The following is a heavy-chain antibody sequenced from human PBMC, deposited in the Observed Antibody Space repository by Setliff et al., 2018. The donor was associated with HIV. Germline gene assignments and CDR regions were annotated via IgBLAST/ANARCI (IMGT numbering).Heavy chain of an antibody. V-gene: IGHV3-21*01. J-gene: IGHJ6*02. D-gene: IGHD3-10*01. CDR3: ARDLPIGSGSAHYRYGMDV. CDR1: GSTFSSFN. CDR2: ISSSGDYT. Sequence: GESLKISCAASGSTFSSFNMNWVRQAPGKGLEWVSSISSSGDYTYYADSVKGRFTISRDNAKKSLSLQMSSLRGEDTAVYYCARDLPIGSGSAHYRYGMDVWGQGTAVTVSS.